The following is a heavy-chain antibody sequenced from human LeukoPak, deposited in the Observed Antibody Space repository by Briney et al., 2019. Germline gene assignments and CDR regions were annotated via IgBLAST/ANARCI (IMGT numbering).Heavy chain of an antibody. CDR2: IYYSGST. Sequence: SETLSLTCTVSGGSISSSSYYWGWIRQPPGKGLEWIGSIYYSGSTYYNPSLKSRVTISVDTSKNQFSLKLSPVTAADTAVYYCARRTQIAAAGMAFDYWGQGTLVTVSS. CDR1: GGSISSSSYY. CDR3: ARRTQIAAAGMAFDY. D-gene: IGHD6-13*01. V-gene: IGHV4-39*01. J-gene: IGHJ4*02.